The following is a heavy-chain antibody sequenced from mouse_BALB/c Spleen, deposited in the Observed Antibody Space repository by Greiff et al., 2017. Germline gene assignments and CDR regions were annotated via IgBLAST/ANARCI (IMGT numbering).Heavy chain of an antibody. V-gene: IGHV5-9-4*01. CDR2: ISSGGSYT. D-gene: IGHD2-1*01. CDR3: ARAHYGNYVGYAMDY. J-gene: IGHJ4*01. CDR1: GFTFSSYA. Sequence: EVMLVESGGGLVKPGGSLKLSCAASGFTFSSYAMSWVRQSPEKRLEWVAEISSGGSYTYYPDTVTGRFTISRDNAKNTLYLEMSSLRSEDTAMYYCARAHYGNYVGYAMDYWGQGTSVTVSS.